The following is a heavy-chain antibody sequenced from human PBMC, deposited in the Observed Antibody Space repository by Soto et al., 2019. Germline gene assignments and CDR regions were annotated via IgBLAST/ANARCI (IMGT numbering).Heavy chain of an antibody. V-gene: IGHV6-1*01. Sequence: QVQLQQSGPGLVKPSQTLSLTCAISGDSVSSNRAAWNWIRQSPSRGLECLGRTYYRSKWYNDYAVSVKSRITINPDTCKNQFSLQLTSVTPEDTAVYYCAREDRRGSYYYYYGMDVWGQGTTVTVSS. D-gene: IGHD3-16*01. CDR3: AREDRRGSYYYYYGMDV. J-gene: IGHJ6*02. CDR2: TYYRSKWYN. CDR1: GDSVSSNRAA.